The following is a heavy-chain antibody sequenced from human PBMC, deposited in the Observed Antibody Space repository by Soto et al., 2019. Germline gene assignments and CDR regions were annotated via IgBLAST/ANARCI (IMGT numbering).Heavy chain of an antibody. CDR2: INHSGST. CDR3: ATTDSSGWNFDY. J-gene: IGHJ4*02. Sequence: SETLSLTCAVYGGSFSGYYWSWIRQPPGKGLEWIGEINHSGSTNYNPSLKSRVTISVDTSKNQFSLKLSSVTAADTAVYYCATTDSSGWNFDYWGQGTLVTVSS. D-gene: IGHD6-19*01. V-gene: IGHV4-34*01. CDR1: GGSFSGYY.